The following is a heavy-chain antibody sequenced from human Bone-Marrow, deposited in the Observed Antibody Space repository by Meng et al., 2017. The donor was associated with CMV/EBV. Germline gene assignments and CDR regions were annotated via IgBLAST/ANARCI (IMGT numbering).Heavy chain of an antibody. CDR3: AREGEYGDYGNWFDP. J-gene: IGHJ5*02. V-gene: IGHV4-59*01. D-gene: IGHD4-17*01. CDR2: IYYSGST. Sequence: SETLALTCIVSGGSISSYYWSWSRQPPGKGLEWIGYIYYSGSTNYNPSLKSRVTISVDTSKNQFSLKLSSVTAADTAVYYCAREGEYGDYGNWFDPWGQGTLVTVSS. CDR1: GGSISSYY.